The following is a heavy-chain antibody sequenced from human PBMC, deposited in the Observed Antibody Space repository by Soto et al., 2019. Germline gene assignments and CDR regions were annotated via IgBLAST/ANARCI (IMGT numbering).Heavy chain of an antibody. CDR3: ARLAYSGYLQP. D-gene: IGHD1-26*01. Sequence: PSETLSLTCAVSGDSISTSPYYWGWIRQPPGKGLEWIASIYYSGATYYNPSLQSRVTISVDTSNNRFSLTLSSLTAADTAVYFCARLAYSGYLQPWGQGSLVTVSA. CDR1: GDSISTSPYY. J-gene: IGHJ1*01. V-gene: IGHV4-39*02. CDR2: IYYSGAT.